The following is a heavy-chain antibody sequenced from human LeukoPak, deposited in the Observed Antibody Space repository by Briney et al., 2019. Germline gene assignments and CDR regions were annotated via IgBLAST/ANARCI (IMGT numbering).Heavy chain of an antibody. CDR3: ARDGIRGSPYYFDY. CDR1: GFTFSSYA. V-gene: IGHV3-66*01. J-gene: IGHJ4*02. Sequence: GGSLRLSCAASGFTFSSYAMSWVRQAPGKGLEWVSVIYSGGSTYYADSVKGRFTISRDNSKNTLYLQMNSLRAEDTAVYYCARDGIRGSPYYFDYWGQGTLVTVSS. CDR2: IYSGGST. D-gene: IGHD1-20*01.